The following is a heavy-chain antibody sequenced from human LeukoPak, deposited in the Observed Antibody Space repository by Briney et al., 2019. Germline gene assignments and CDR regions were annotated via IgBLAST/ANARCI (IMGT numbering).Heavy chain of an antibody. D-gene: IGHD1-26*01. CDR3: ARGVSGSSDAFDI. CDR1: GGSIATDNYY. J-gene: IGHJ3*02. V-gene: IGHV4-39*07. Sequence: SETLSLTCTVSGGSIATDNYYWDWIRQSPGRGLEWLGSLYYGGSTYYNPSLKSRLTISVDTSKNQFSLQLRSVTAADTAVYFCARGVSGSSDAFDIWGQGTMVTVSS. CDR2: LYYGGST.